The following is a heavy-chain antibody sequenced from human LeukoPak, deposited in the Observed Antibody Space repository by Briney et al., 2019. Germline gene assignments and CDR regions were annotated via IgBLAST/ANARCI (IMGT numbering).Heavy chain of an antibody. J-gene: IGHJ5*02. D-gene: IGHD2-2*01. CDR1: GYTFTAYY. V-gene: IGHV1-2*02. Sequence: EASVKVSCKASGYTFTAYYMHWVRQAPGQGLESMGWINPNSDGTKFPQKFQGRVTMTRDTSISTAYMELSRLRSDDTAVYYCARGPLRHCSSTNCLLWNWFDPWGQGTLVTVSS. CDR2: INPNSDGT. CDR3: ARGPLRHCSSTNCLLWNWFDP.